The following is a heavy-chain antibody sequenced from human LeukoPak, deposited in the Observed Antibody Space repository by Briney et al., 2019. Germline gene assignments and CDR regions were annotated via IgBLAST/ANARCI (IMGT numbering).Heavy chain of an antibody. V-gene: IGHV4-39*01. D-gene: IGHD3/OR15-3a*01. CDR1: VVSISSSNSG. Sequence: PSETLSLACTVSVVSISSSNSGWGWIRQRPGKGLEWIGSIYYSGNTYYNASLKSQVSISIDTSKNQFSLRLTSVTAADTAVYYCARQTGSGLFILPGGQGTLVTVSS. CDR3: ARQTGSGLFILP. CDR2: IYYSGNT. J-gene: IGHJ4*02.